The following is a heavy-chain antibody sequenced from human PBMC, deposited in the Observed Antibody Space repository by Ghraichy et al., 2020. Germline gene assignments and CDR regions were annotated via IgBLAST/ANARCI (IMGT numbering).Heavy chain of an antibody. Sequence: SETLSLTCAVSGGSISSNNWWNWVRQPPGKGLEWIGEIYHSGSANYNPSLKSRVTMSVDKSKNQFSLKLSSVTAADTAVYYCARDAGYSGYGANFDYWGQGTLVTVSS. J-gene: IGHJ4*02. CDR1: GGSISSNNW. D-gene: IGHD5-12*01. V-gene: IGHV4-4*02. CDR2: IYHSGSA. CDR3: ARDAGYSGYGANFDY.